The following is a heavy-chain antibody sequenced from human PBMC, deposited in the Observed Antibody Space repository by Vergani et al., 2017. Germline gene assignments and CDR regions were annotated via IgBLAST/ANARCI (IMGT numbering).Heavy chain of an antibody. CDR3: ARSRPYCTSGSCPAI. CDR1: GASMSSVGYY. V-gene: IGHV4-61*02. CDR2: IHTGGST. J-gene: IGHJ4*02. Sequence: QVQLQESGPGLVKPSQTLSLTCTVSGASMSSVGYYWTWIRQPAGKGPEWIGHIHTGGSTDLNPSFKSRVSISVDTSKSPFSLKLNSVTVADTAVYYCARSRPYCTSGSCPAIWGQGTLVTVSS. D-gene: IGHD2-15*01.